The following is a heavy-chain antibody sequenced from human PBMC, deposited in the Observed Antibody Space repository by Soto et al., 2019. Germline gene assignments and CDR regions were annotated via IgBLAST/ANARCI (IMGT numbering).Heavy chain of an antibody. CDR1: GGSISSSNW. D-gene: IGHD4-4*01. CDR2: IYHSGST. CDR3: ARLGYSNYYYYGMDV. Sequence: QVQLQESGPGLVKPSGTLSLTCAVSGGSISSSNWWSWVRQPPGKGLEWIGEIYHSGSTNYNPSLKDRVHKSVKKSQDQFSLKLSSVTAADTAVYYCARLGYSNYYYYGMDVWGQGTTVTVSS. V-gene: IGHV4-4*02. J-gene: IGHJ6*02.